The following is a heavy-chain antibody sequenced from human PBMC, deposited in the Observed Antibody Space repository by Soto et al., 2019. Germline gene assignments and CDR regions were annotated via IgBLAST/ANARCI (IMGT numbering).Heavy chain of an antibody. CDR2: ISFDGSNK. J-gene: IGHJ4*02. D-gene: IGHD3-22*01. Sequence: GGSLRLSCAASGFTFTSYAMHWVRQAPGKGLEWVAIISFDGSNKYYADSVKGRFTISRDNSKNTLYLQMNSLRAEDAAVYYCARDKIVVVDNYYFDYWGQGTLVTVSS. CDR3: ARDKIVVVDNYYFDY. V-gene: IGHV3-30-3*01. CDR1: GFTFTSYA.